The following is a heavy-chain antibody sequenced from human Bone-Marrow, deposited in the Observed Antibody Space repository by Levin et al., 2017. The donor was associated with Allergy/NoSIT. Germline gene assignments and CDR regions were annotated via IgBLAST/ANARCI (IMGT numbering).Heavy chain of an antibody. D-gene: IGHD5-12*01. CDR2: IYYSGGT. CDR1: GGSISSSSYY. J-gene: IGHJ5*02. V-gene: IGHV4-39*01. Sequence: PSETLSLTCTVSGGSISSSSYYWGWIRQPPGKGLEWIGSIYYSGGTYYSPSLKSRVTISVDTSKNQFSLKLSSVTAADTAVYYCARHRRRGFVATIPDNWFDPWGQGTLVTVSS. CDR3: ARHRRRGFVATIPDNWFDP.